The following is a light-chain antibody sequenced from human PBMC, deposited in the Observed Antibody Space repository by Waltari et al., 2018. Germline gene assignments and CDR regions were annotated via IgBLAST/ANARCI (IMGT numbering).Light chain of an antibody. Sequence: HSALTQPASVSGSPGQSITIPCTGTSSDIGFYTFVSWYQQHPGKAPKVMIYHVSNPPAVFSNRFSGSKSGNTASLTISGLQPEDEADYYCASETGTTTLCVFGSGTKVTVL. CDR3: ASETGTTTLCV. J-gene: IGLJ1*01. V-gene: IGLV2-14*03. CDR2: HVS. CDR1: SSDIGFYTF.